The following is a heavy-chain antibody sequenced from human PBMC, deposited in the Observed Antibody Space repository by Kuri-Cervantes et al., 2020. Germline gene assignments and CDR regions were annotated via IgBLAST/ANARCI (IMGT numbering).Heavy chain of an antibody. J-gene: IGHJ4*02. V-gene: IGHV3-30*03. D-gene: IGHD4-23*01. CDR1: GFTFSSYG. CDR2: ISYDGSNK. CDR3: ASGIYGGKDY. Sequence: GESLKISCAASGFTFSSYGMHWVRQAPGKGLEWVAVISYDGSNKYYADSVKGRFTISRDNVKNSLYLQMNSLRADDTAVYYCASGIYGGKDYWGQGTLVTVSS.